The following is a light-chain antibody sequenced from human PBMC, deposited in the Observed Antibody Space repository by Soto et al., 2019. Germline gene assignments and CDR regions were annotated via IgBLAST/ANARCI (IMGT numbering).Light chain of an antibody. CDR1: NIGSKS. J-gene: IGLJ2*01. V-gene: IGLV3-21*02. CDR2: DDS. CDR3: QVWYSSSDHVV. Sequence: SYELTQPPSGVVAPGETARITCGGNNIGSKSVHWYQHKPGQAPVLGVYDDSDRPSGIPERFSGSNSGNTATLTISRVEAGDEADYYCQVWYSSSDHVVFGGGTQLTVL.